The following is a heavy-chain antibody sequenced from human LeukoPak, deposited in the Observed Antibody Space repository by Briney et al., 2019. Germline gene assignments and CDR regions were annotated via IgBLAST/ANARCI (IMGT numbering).Heavy chain of an antibody. CDR2: IYYSGST. Sequence: SETLSLTCTVSGGSISSGGYYWGWIRQPPGKGLEWIGSIYYSGSTYYNPSLKSRVTISVDTSKNQFSLKLSSVTAADTAVYYCARHGTVTFYWYFDLWGRGTLVTVSS. V-gene: IGHV4-39*01. CDR3: ARHGTVTFYWYFDL. CDR1: GGSISSGGYY. D-gene: IGHD4-17*01. J-gene: IGHJ2*01.